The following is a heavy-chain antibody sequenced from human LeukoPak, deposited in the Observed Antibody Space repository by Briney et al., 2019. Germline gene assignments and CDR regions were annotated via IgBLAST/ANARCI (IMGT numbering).Heavy chain of an antibody. CDR2: IHHSVIK. CDR3: ARDRADLQPSGGP. J-gene: IGHJ5*02. V-gene: IGHV4-38-2*02. Sequence: SETLSLTCTVSGYSISSGYYWGWIRQPPGKGLEWIGSIHHSVIKYYNPSLQSRVTISVDTSKNQFSLKLSSVTAADTVVYYCARDRADLQPSGGPWGQGTLVTVSA. CDR1: GYSISSGYY. D-gene: IGHD3-10*01.